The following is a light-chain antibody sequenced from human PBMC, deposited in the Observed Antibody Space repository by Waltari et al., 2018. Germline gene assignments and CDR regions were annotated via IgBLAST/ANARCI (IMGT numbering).Light chain of an antibody. J-gene: IGLJ2*01. CDR2: DVN. Sequence: QSALTQPASVSGSPGQSITISCTGSSRDVGGDDFVSWYEDHPGQAPKVIIYDVNKRPSGVSDRFSGSKPGNTASLTISGLQAEDEATFYCSSQSTKNGVIFGGGTKVTVL. V-gene: IGLV2-14*03. CDR1: SRDVGGDDF. CDR3: SSQSTKNGVI.